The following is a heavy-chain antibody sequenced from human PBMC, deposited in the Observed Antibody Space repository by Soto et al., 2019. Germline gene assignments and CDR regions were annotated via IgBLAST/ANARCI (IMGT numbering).Heavy chain of an antibody. J-gene: IGHJ6*02. CDR3: ARVGPTTYYYYYYGMDV. CDR1: GGSISSYY. V-gene: IGHV4-59*12. D-gene: IGHD5-12*01. Sequence: SETLSLTCTVSGGSISSYYWSWIRQPPGKGLEWIGYIYYSGSTNYNPSLKSRVTMSVDTSKNQFSLKLSSVTAADTAVYYCARVGPTTYYYYYYGMDVWGQGTTVTVSS. CDR2: IYYSGST.